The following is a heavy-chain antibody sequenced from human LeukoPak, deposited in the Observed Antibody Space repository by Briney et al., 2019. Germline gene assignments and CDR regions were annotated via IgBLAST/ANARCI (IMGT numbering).Heavy chain of an antibody. V-gene: IGHV1-18*01. CDR3: ARVAGIAAAGTSLPFDY. CDR1: GYTFTSYG. J-gene: IGHJ4*02. CDR2: ISAHNGNT. Sequence: GASVKVSCKASGYTFTSYGISWVRQAPGQGLEWMGWISAHNGNTNYAQKLQGRVTMTTDTSTSTAYMELRSLRSDDTAVYYCARVAGIAAAGTSLPFDYWGQGTLVTVSS. D-gene: IGHD6-13*01.